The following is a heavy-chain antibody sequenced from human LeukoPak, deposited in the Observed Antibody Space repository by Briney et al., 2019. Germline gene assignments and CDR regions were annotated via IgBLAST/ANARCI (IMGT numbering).Heavy chain of an antibody. D-gene: IGHD2-21*02. CDR3: ARSPPAVVVTAITWFDP. V-gene: IGHV4-38-2*02. CDR2: IYHSGST. CDR1: GYSISSGYY. Sequence: PSETLSLTCTVSGYSISSGYYWGWIRQPPGKGLEWIGSIYHSGSTYYNPSLKSRVTISVDTSKNQFSLKLSSVTAADTAVYYCARSPPAVVVTAITWFDPWGQGTLVTVSS. J-gene: IGHJ5*02.